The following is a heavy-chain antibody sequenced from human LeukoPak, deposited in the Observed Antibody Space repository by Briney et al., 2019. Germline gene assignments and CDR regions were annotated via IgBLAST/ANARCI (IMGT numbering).Heavy chain of an antibody. CDR1: GFIFNNYW. D-gene: IGHD3-16*02. Sequence: GGSLRLSCAASGFIFNNYWLTWVRQSPGKGLEWLASIKQDGREKKYVDSVKGRFTISRDNAKNSLYLQMNTLRAEDTAVYYCARFSSLEELSLFRYWGQGTLVTVSS. CDR3: ARFSSLEELSLFRY. V-gene: IGHV3-7*01. CDR2: IKQDGREK. J-gene: IGHJ4*02.